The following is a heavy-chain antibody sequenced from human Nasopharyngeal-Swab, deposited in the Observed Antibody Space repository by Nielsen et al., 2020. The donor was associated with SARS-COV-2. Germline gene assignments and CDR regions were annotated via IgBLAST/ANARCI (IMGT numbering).Heavy chain of an antibody. Sequence: GESLKISCKASGYNFASYWIGWVRQMPGRGLEWMGIIYPGDSDTRYSPSFQGQVTISVDKSINPAFLHSSSLKASDIATYYCARSGTYYGMDVWGQGTTVIVSS. V-gene: IGHV5-51*01. J-gene: IGHJ6*02. CDR2: IYPGDSDT. CDR3: ARSGTYYGMDV. CDR1: GYNFASYW. D-gene: IGHD1-26*01.